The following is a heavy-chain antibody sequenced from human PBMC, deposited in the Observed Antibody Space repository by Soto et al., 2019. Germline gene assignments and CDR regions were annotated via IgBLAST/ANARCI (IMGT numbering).Heavy chain of an antibody. CDR1: GGSISSYY. D-gene: IGHD1-26*01. Sequence: SETLSLTCTVSGGSISSYYWSWIRQPPGKGLEWIGYIYYSGSTNYNPSLKSRVTISVDTSKNQFSLKLSSVTAADTAVYYCAREGDGAAYWFDPWGQGTPVTVSS. CDR3: AREGDGAAYWFDP. J-gene: IGHJ5*02. CDR2: IYYSGST. V-gene: IGHV4-59*01.